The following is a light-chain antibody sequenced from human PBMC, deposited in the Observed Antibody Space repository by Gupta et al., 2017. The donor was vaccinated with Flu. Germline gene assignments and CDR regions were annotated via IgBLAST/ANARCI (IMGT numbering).Light chain of an antibody. J-gene: IGKJ2*01. CDR1: QDISNY. CDR3: QQYDNLPPGNT. CDR2: DAS. V-gene: IGKV1-33*01. Sequence: DIQMTQSPSSLSASVGDRVTITCQASQDISNYLNWYQQKPGKAPKLLIYDASYLETGVPSRFSGSGSGTDFTFTISSLQPEDIATYYCQQYDNLPPGNTFGQGTKLEIK.